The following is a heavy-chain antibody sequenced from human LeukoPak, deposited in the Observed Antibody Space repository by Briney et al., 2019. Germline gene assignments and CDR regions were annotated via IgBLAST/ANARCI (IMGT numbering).Heavy chain of an antibody. D-gene: IGHD3-22*01. CDR2: IIPIFGTA. CDR3: ARFKPQRSYYYGSSGYYYEGLDY. Sequence: SVKVSCKASGGTFSSYAISWVRQAPGQGLEWMGGIIPIFGTANYAQKFQGRVTITADESTSTAYMELSSLRSEDTAVYYCARFKPQRSYYYGSSGYYYEGLDYWGQGTLVTVSS. J-gene: IGHJ4*02. CDR1: GGTFSSYA. V-gene: IGHV1-69*13.